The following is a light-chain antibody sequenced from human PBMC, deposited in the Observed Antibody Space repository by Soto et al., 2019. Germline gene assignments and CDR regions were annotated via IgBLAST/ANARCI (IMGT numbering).Light chain of an antibody. Sequence: EIVLTQSPATLSLSPGERDTISCRASQSVSSYLAWYQQQPGQAPRLLIYDASNRATGIPARFSGSGSGTDFTLTISSLEPEDFAVDDCQQRSNWPTFGQGTKVDIK. CDR1: QSVSSY. V-gene: IGKV3-11*01. CDR2: DAS. CDR3: QQRSNWPT. J-gene: IGKJ1*01.